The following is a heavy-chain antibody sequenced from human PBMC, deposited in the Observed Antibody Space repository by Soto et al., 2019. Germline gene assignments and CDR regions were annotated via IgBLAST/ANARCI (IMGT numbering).Heavy chain of an antibody. J-gene: IGHJ6*02. D-gene: IGHD3-3*01. V-gene: IGHV1-46*01. CDR3: ATGGVRFLGVHYYYGMDV. Sequence: ASVKVSCKASGYTLTTFFMHWVLQAPGQGLEWMGVINPGYPAGRSTTYAQKFQGRVTITADESTSTAYMELSSLRSEDTAVYYCATGGVRFLGVHYYYGMDVWDQGTTVTVSS. CDR2: INPGYPAGRST. CDR1: GYTLTTFF.